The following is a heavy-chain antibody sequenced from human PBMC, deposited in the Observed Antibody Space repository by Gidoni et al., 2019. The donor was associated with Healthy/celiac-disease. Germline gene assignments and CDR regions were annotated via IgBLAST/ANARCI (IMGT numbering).Heavy chain of an antibody. V-gene: IGHV3-15*01. D-gene: IGHD6-13*01. CDR1: FSNAW. CDR3: TTEYSSSPYYYYYYGMDV. Sequence: FSNAWMSWVRQAPEKGLEWVGRIKSKTDGGTTDYAAPVKGRFTISRDDSKNTLYLQMNSLKTEDTAVYYCTTEYSSSPYYYYYYGMDVWGQGTTVTVSS. CDR2: IKSKTDGGTT. J-gene: IGHJ6*02.